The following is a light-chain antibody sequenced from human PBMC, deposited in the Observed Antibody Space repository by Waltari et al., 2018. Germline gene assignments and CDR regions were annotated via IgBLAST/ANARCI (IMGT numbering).Light chain of an antibody. V-gene: IGLV3-25*03. CDR3: QSADDSGNNVL. CDR2: RNT. J-gene: IGLJ2*01. CDR1: ELTDKY. Sequence: SPGLTQPPSVSVSPGQTAMITCSGSELTDKYIYWFQQKSGQAPVVVIRRNTGRPSGIPERFSAPDSGTTGTLVISGVEAEDEADYYCQSADDSGNNVLFGGGTKLTVL.